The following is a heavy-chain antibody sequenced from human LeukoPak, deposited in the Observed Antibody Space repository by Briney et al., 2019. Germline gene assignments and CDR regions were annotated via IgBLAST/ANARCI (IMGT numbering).Heavy chain of an antibody. CDR2: IYYSGST. Sequence: SETLSLTCTVSGGSICSGGYYWSWIRQHPGTXXXXXXXIYYSGSTYYNPSLKSRVTISVDTSKNQFSLKLSSVTAADTAVYYCAREGSNQLLWRGTFDYWGQGTLVSVSS. CDR1: GGSICSGGYY. D-gene: IGHD2-2*01. V-gene: IGHV4-31*03. CDR3: AREGSNQLLWRGTFDY. J-gene: IGHJ4*02.